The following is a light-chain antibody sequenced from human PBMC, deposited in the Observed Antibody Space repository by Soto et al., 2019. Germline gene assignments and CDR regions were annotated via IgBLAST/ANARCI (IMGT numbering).Light chain of an antibody. V-gene: IGLV2-14*01. J-gene: IGLJ3*02. CDR1: SSDIGGYSY. CDR3: SSYTGIGTFAV. CDR2: DVR. Sequence: QSALPQPASVSGSPGQSITISCTGTSSDIGGYSYVSWYQQHPGKAPKLMILDVRNRPSGVANRFSGSKSGNTASLTISGLQAEDGADYYCSSYTGIGTFAVFVGGTKLTVL.